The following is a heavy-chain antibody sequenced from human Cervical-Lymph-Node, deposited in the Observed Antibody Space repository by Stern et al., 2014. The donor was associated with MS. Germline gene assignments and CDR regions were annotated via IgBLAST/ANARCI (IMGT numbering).Heavy chain of an antibody. J-gene: IGHJ4*02. V-gene: IGHV2-5*02. D-gene: IGHD3-16*01. CDR1: GFSLYTRAVG. CDR2: IYWDDDK. Sequence: QITLKESGPTLVKPTQTLTLTCTFSGFSLYTRAVGVGWVRQPPGKALEWLALIYWDDDKRYSPSLKRRLTITKDSSKNQVFLTMTNMDPVDTATYYCAYRGGVQPYFDNWGLGTQVTVSS. CDR3: AYRGGVQPYFDN.